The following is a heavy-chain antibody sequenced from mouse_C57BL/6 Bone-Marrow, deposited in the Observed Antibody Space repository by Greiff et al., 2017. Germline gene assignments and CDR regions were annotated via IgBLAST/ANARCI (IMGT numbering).Heavy chain of an antibody. Sequence: VMLVESGPGLVQPSQSLSITCTVSGFSLTSYGVHWVRQSPGKGLEWLGVIWRGGSTDYNAAFMSRLSITKDTSKSQVFFKMNSLQADDTAIYYCAPLGPWFAYWGQGTLVTVSA. CDR1: GFSLTSYG. J-gene: IGHJ3*01. D-gene: IGHD4-1*01. CDR2: IWRGGST. V-gene: IGHV2-5*01. CDR3: APLGPWFAY.